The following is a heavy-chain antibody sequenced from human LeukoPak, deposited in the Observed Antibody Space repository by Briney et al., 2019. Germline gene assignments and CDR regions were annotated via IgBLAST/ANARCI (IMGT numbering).Heavy chain of an antibody. CDR2: IYYSGST. CDR1: GGSISSDY. D-gene: IGHD2-21*01. CDR3: ARLFAFPKWHFDL. J-gene: IGHJ2*01. Sequence: SETLSLTCTVSGGSISSDYWSWTRQPPGKGLEWIGYIYYSGSTNYNPSLKSRVTISVDTSKNQFSLKLSSVTAADTAVYYCARLFAFPKWHFDLWGRGTLVTVSS. V-gene: IGHV4-59*01.